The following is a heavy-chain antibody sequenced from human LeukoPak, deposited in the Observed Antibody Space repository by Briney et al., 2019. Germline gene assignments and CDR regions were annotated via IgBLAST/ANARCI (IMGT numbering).Heavy chain of an antibody. CDR3: ARDQGPMGATKI. J-gene: IGHJ3*02. V-gene: IGHV4-39*07. CDR1: GGSISSSSYY. CDR2: IYYSGST. Sequence: SETLSLTCTVSGGSISSSSYYWGWIRQPPGKGLEWIGSIYYSGSTYYNPSLKSRVTISVDTSKNQFSLKLSSVTAADTAVYYCARDQGPMGATKIWGQGTMVTVSS. D-gene: IGHD1-26*01.